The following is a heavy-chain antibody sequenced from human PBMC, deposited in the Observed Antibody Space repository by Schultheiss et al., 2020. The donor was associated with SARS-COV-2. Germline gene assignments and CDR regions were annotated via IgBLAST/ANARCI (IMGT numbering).Heavy chain of an antibody. D-gene: IGHD3-10*01. Sequence: GGSLRLSCAACGFTFSSYAMSWVRQAPGKGLEWVSAISGSGGSTYYADSVKGRFTISRDNSKNTLYLQMNSLRAEDTAVYYCAKPMVRSNYYYYGMDVWGQGTTVTVSS. CDR2: ISGSGGST. CDR1: GFTFSSYA. J-gene: IGHJ6*02. V-gene: IGHV3-23*01. CDR3: AKPMVRSNYYYYGMDV.